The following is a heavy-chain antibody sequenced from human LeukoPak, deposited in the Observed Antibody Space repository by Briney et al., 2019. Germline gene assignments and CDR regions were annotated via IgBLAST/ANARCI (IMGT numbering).Heavy chain of an antibody. D-gene: IGHD1-14*01. CDR3: ARDELPWVGETDEPLFDY. CDR2: IYTSGST. Sequence: PSETLSLTCTVSGGSISSYYWSWIRQPAGKGLEWIGRIYTSGSTNYNPSLKSRVTMSVDTSKNQFSLKLSSVTAADTAVYYCARDELPWVGETDEPLFDYWGQGTLVTVSS. V-gene: IGHV4-4*07. CDR1: GGSISSYY. J-gene: IGHJ4*02.